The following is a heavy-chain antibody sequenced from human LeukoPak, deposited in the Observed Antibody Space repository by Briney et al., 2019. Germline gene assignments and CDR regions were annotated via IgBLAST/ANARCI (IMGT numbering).Heavy chain of an antibody. D-gene: IGHD2-2*01. Sequence: GASVKVSCKASGYTFTSYDINWVRQATGQGLEWMGWMNPNSGNTGYAQKFQGRVTITRNTSISTAYMELSSLRSEDTAVYYCARGRREVVVVPAAILYYFDYWGQGTLVTVSS. CDR1: GYTFTSYD. CDR3: ARGRREVVVVPAAILYYFDY. J-gene: IGHJ4*02. CDR2: MNPNSGNT. V-gene: IGHV1-8*03.